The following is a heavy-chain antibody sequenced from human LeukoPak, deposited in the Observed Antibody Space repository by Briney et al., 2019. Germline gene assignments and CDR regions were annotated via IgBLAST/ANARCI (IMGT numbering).Heavy chain of an antibody. V-gene: IGHV1-46*01. CDR2: INPTGGST. CDR1: GYTFPSYF. J-gene: IGHJ4*02. D-gene: IGHD1-26*01. Sequence: ASVKVSCKASGYTFPSYFMHWVRQAPGQGLEWMGIINPTGGSTTYAQKFQGRVTITADESTSTAYMELSSLRSEDTAAYYCARGEGKSYSCDYWGQGTLVTVSS. CDR3: ARGEGKSYSCDY.